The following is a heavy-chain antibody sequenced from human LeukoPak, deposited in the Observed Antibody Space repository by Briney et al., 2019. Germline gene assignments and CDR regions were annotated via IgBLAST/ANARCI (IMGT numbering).Heavy chain of an antibody. CDR1: GFTFSSYW. Sequence: TGGSLRLSCAASGFTFSSYWMHWVRQGPGKGLVWVSRINSDGSSTTYADSVKGRFTISRDNAKNTLYLQMNSLRAEDTAVYYCARARGLGYGDYVRWFDPWGQGTLVTVSS. CDR3: ARARGLGYGDYVRWFDP. J-gene: IGHJ5*02. V-gene: IGHV3-74*01. CDR2: INSDGSST. D-gene: IGHD4-17*01.